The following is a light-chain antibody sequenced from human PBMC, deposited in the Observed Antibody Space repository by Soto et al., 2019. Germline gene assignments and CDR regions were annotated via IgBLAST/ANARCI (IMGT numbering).Light chain of an antibody. Sequence: QSALTQPASVSGSPGQSMTIGCTGTSSDVGAYDDVSWYRQHPGKAPKLMIYDVTNRPSGVSNRFSGSKSGNTASLTISGLQAEDEADYYCSSYTGSSTLVVFGGGTKPTV. CDR2: DVT. CDR3: SSYTGSSTLVV. J-gene: IGLJ2*01. V-gene: IGLV2-14*01. CDR1: SSDVGAYDD.